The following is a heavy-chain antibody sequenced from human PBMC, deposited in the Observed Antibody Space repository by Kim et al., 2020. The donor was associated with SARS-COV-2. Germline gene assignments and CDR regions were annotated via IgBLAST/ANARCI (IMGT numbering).Heavy chain of an antibody. CDR3: AKDKSSSWHTPIGY. J-gene: IGHJ4*02. CDR1: AFTFNSYA. CDR2: ISSSGDTT. V-gene: IGHV3-23*01. D-gene: IGHD6-13*01. Sequence: GGSLRLSCAASAFTFNSYAMSWVRQAPGKGLEWVSGISSSGDTTYYADSVKGRFTISRDNSKNTMYLQMNSLRVEDTAVYYCAKDKSSSWHTPIGYWGQGTLVTVSS.